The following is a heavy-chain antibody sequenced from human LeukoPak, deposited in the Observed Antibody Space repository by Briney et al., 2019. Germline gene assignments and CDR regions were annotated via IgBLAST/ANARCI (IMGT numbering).Heavy chain of an antibody. J-gene: IGHJ4*02. CDR1: GFTFSNYW. V-gene: IGHV3-74*01. D-gene: IGHD3-3*01. Sequence: PGGSLRLSCAASGFTFSNYWMHWVRQAPGKGLVWVSRINPDGGRISYADSVQGRFTISRDNAKNTVYLQMNSLRAEDTAVYYCAREADFWSGYYQYYFDYWGQGTLVTVSS. CDR3: AREADFWSGYYQYYFDY. CDR2: INPDGGRI.